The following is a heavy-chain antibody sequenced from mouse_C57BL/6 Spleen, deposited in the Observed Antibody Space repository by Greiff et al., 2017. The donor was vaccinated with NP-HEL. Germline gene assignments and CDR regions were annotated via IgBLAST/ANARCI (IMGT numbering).Heavy chain of an antibody. CDR2: MSSGSSTI. CDR3: ARDPFITTVVAQYYYAMDY. Sequence: EVQLVEAGGGLVKPGGSLKLSCAASGFTFSDYGMHWVRQAPEKGLEWVAYMSSGSSTIYYADKVKGRFTISRDNAKNTLFLQMTSLRSEDTAMYYCARDPFITTVVAQYYYAMDYWGQGTSVTVSS. D-gene: IGHD1-1*01. CDR1: GFTFSDYG. J-gene: IGHJ4*01. V-gene: IGHV5-17*01.